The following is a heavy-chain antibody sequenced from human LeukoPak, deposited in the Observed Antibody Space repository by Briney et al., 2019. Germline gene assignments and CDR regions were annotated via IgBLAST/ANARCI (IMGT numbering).Heavy chain of an antibody. J-gene: IGHJ4*02. V-gene: IGHV3-23*01. D-gene: IGHD3-10*01. CDR3: AKLGYFTGSGSYYFDC. CDR1: GFTFSGYA. CDR2: IRGSGEST. Sequence: GGSLRLSCAASGFTFSGYAMNWVRQAPGKGLEWVSAIRGSGESTFYAHSVKGRFTISRDNAKNTLYLQLDSLRAEDTAVYYCAKLGYFTGSGSYYFDCWGQGTLVTVSS.